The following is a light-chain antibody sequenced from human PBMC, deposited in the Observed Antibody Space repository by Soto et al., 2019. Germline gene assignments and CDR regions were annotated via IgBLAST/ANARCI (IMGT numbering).Light chain of an antibody. CDR2: EVS. J-gene: IGKJ1*01. V-gene: IGKV3-15*01. CDR1: ERLTGN. Sequence: EIIMTQSPATLSLSPGERATLSCRASERLTGNLAWYQHKPGQAPRLLIYEVSTRATYIPARFSGRGSRTEFTLTISSLQSEYSAVYFCQQYQDWTRTFGQGTKLEIK. CDR3: QQYQDWTRT.